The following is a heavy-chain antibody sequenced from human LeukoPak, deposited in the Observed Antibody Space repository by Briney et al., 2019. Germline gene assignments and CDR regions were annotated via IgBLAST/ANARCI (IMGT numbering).Heavy chain of an antibody. D-gene: IGHD1-26*01. Sequence: PGGSLRLSCAASGFTFSSYWMHWVRQAPGKGLVWVSRINSDGSSTSYADSVKGRFTISRDNAKNTLYLQMNSLRAEDTAVYYCARESSSGSYPSDYWGQGTLVTVSS. CDR3: ARESSSGSYPSDY. CDR2: INSDGSST. V-gene: IGHV3-74*01. CDR1: GFTFSSYW. J-gene: IGHJ4*02.